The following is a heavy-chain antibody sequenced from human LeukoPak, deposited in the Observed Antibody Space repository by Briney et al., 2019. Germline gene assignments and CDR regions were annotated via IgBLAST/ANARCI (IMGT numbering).Heavy chain of an antibody. CDR3: AGLNFDILAGSYALDY. J-gene: IGHJ4*02. CDR2: IYYSGST. Sequence: SETLSLTCTVSGGSISSYYWSWFRQPPGKGLEWIGYIYYSGSTNSNPSLKSRVTLSLDTSNNQFSLKLNSVTAADTAVYYCAGLNFDILAGSYALDYWGQGTLVTVSS. V-gene: IGHV4-59*08. D-gene: IGHD3-9*01. CDR1: GGSISSYY.